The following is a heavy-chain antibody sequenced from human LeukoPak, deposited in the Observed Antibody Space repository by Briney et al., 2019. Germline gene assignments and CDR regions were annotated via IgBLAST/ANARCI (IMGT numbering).Heavy chain of an antibody. V-gene: IGHV4-59*08. CDR3: AEGYYDSSGYFFDY. J-gene: IGHJ4*02. CDR2: IYYSGST. Sequence: PSETLSLTCTVSGGSISSYYWSWIRQPPGKGLEWIGYIYYSGSTNYNPSLKSRVTISVDTSKNQFSLKLSSVTAVDTAVYYCAEGYYDSSGYFFDYWGQGTLVTVSS. CDR1: GGSISSYY. D-gene: IGHD3-22*01.